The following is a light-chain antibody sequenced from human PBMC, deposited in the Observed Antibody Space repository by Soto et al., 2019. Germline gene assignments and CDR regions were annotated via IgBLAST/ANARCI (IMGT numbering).Light chain of an antibody. Sequence: QSMLTQHASVSGSPGQSLAISCTGTSSDVGSFNLVSWYQQHPGKAPKLMIYEVNKRPSGVSNRFSGSKSGDTASLTISGLQAEDEADYYCCSYAGSSTYVFGTGTKLTVL. CDR3: CSYAGSSTYV. CDR1: SSDVGSFNL. J-gene: IGLJ1*01. V-gene: IGLV2-23*02. CDR2: EVN.